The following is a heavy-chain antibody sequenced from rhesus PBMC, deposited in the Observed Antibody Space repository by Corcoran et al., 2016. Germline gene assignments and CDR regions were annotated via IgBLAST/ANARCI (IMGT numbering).Heavy chain of an antibody. D-gene: IGHD5-24*01. CDR2: ISGSDGST. CDR3: ATSVYTGRYFDI. CDR1: GVSISSNY. J-gene: IGHJ2*01. V-gene: IGHV4-173*01. Sequence: QLQLQESGPGLVKPSETLSLTCAVSGVSISSNYWSWIRQPPGKGLEWIGRISGSDGSTYYNPALKSRCTISTDTSKKQFALKLSSVTAADTAVYYCATSVYTGRYFDIWGPGTPVTISS.